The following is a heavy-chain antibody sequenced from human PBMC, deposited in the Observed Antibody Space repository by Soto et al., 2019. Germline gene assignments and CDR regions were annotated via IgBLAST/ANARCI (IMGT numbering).Heavy chain of an antibody. Sequence: EVQLVESGGGLAQPGGSLRLSCAASGFTFNNYWMTWIRQAPGKGLEWVANIKGDGSEKHFVDSVRGRFTISRDNAKNSLYLQMNSLRAEGTAVYYCVTDLIVRVSSLYYWGQGALVTVSS. J-gene: IGHJ4*02. CDR2: IKGDGSEK. D-gene: IGHD1-26*01. V-gene: IGHV3-7*03. CDR3: VTDLIVRVSSLYY. CDR1: GFTFNNYW.